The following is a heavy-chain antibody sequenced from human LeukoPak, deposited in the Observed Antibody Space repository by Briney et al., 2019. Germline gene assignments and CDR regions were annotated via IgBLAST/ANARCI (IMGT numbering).Heavy chain of an antibody. V-gene: IGHV1-69*13. CDR2: IIPIFGTA. CDR3: ARDLSGGRGFDY. Sequence: SVTVSCTASGGTFSSYAISWVRQAPGQGLEWMGGIIPIFGTANYAQKFQGRVTITADESTSTAYMELSSLRSEDTAVYYCARDLSGGRGFDYWGQGTLVTVSS. J-gene: IGHJ4*02. D-gene: IGHD2-15*01. CDR1: GGTFSSYA.